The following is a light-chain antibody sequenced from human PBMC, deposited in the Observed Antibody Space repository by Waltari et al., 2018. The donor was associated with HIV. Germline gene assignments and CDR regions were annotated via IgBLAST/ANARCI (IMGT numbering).Light chain of an antibody. CDR1: SSNIGSNT. CDR2: GNK. J-gene: IGLJ3*02. CDR3: ATWDDSLNGRWV. Sequence: QSVLTQPPSASGTPGQRVTISCSGSSSNIGSNTVNWYQQLPGTAPPLPIYGNKPRPSGRPDRFSGSKSGTCASLAISGLQSEDEADYYCATWDDSLNGRWVFGGGTKLTVL. V-gene: IGLV1-44*01.